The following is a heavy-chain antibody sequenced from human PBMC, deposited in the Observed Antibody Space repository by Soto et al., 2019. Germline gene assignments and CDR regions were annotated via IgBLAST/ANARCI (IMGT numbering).Heavy chain of an antibody. CDR2: VIPMFGTS. CDR3: ARKRLPSPAAVGYRYYGLDM. J-gene: IGHJ6*02. D-gene: IGHD2-2*01. CDR1: GGTFSTYA. V-gene: IGHV1-69*01. Sequence: ASVKVSCKAFGGTFSTYAIHWIRQDPGQGLEWMGGVIPMFGTSNYAQRFQGRVTFTADESTSTAYMEVRGLTSEDTAVFFCARKRLPSPAAVGYRYYGLDMWGQGTMVTAP.